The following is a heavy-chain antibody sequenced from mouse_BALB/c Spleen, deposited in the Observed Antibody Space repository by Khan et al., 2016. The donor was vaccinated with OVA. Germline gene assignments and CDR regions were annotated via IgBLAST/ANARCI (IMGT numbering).Heavy chain of an antibody. CDR2: INPYNGDT. Sequence: VQLKESGPELVKPGASVKISCKASGYSFTGYFMNWVMQSHGKSLEWIGRINPYNGDTFYSQKFKGKATFTVDKSSNTAYLELRSLASEDYAVYYCAKRGLYAMDYWGQGTSVTVSS. D-gene: IGHD3-3*01. V-gene: IGHV1-20*02. CDR1: GYSFTGYF. J-gene: IGHJ4*01. CDR3: AKRGLYAMDY.